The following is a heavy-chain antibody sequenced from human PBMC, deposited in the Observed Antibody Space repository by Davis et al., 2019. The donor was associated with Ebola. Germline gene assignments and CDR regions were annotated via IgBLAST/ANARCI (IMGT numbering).Heavy chain of an antibody. J-gene: IGHJ4*02. V-gene: IGHV3-7*01. CDR1: GFTFSSSW. CDR3: ARWASVGY. D-gene: IGHD1-26*01. Sequence: GESLKISCAAPGFTFSSSWMTWVRQAPEKGLEWVATIKADGSAKYYVDSVKGRFTISRDNVKNSLYLQMDSLRAEDTAVYYCARWASVGYWGQGTLVTVSS. CDR2: IKADGSAK.